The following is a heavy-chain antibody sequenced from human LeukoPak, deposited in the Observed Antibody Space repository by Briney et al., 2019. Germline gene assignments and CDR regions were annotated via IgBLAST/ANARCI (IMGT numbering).Heavy chain of an antibody. CDR1: GFTFSSYT. CDR3: ARLTVAATVAFDI. D-gene: IGHD6-19*01. V-gene: IGHV3-21*01. Sequence: GGSLRLSCAASGFTFSSYTMNWVRQAPGKGLEWVSSISSSSSYIYYADSVKGRFTISRDNAKNSLYLQMNSLGAEDTAVYYCARLTVAATVAFDIWGQGTMVTVSS. J-gene: IGHJ3*02. CDR2: ISSSSSYI.